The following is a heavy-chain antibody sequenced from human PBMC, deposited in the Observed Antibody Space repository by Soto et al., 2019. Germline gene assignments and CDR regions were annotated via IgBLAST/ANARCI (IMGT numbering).Heavy chain of an antibody. V-gene: IGHV3-11*06. Sequence: GGSLRLSCAASGFTFSYYYMSWIRQSPGKGLEWVSYISSSSSYTNYADSVKGRFTISRDNAKNSLYLQMNSLRAEDTAVYYCARNQCGGDCYSADFYDYWGQGTLVTVSS. J-gene: IGHJ4*02. D-gene: IGHD2-21*02. CDR2: ISSSSSYT. CDR3: ARNQCGGDCYSADFYDY. CDR1: GFTFSYYY.